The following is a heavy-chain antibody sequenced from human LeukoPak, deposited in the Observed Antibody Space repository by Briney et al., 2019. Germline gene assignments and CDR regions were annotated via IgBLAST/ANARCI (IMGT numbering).Heavy chain of an antibody. V-gene: IGHV3-53*05. D-gene: IGHD2-2*01. CDR3: AKTGYCSSTSCYAPAV. J-gene: IGHJ4*02. CDR2: IYSGGST. Sequence: GGSLRLSCAASGFTVSSNYMSWVRQAPGKGLEWVSVIYSGGSTYYADSVKGRFTISRDNSKNTLYLQMNSLRAEDTAVYYCAKTGYCSSTSCYAPAVWGQGTLVTVSS. CDR1: GFTVSSNY.